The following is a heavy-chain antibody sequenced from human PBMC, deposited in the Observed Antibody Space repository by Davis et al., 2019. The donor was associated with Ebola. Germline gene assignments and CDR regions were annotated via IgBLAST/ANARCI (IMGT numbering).Heavy chain of an antibody. D-gene: IGHD2-21*01. V-gene: IGHV3-73*01. CDR1: GFTFSGSA. Sequence: GESLKISCAASGFTFSGSAMHWVRQASGKGLEWVGRIRSKANSYATAYAASVKGRFTISRDDSKNTAYLQMNSLKTEDTAVYYCTTVRFLRYYYYYMDVWGKGTTVTVSS. CDR2: IRSKANSYAT. J-gene: IGHJ6*03. CDR3: TTVRFLRYYYYYMDV.